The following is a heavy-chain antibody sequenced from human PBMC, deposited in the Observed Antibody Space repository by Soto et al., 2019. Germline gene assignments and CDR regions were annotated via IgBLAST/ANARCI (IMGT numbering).Heavy chain of an antibody. CDR2: IYYSGST. CDR1: GGSISSSSYY. CDR3: ARFGPETQRSYFDY. V-gene: IGHV4-39*01. J-gene: IGHJ4*02. D-gene: IGHD3-10*01. Sequence: SETLSLTCTVSGGSISSSSYYWGWIRQPPGKGLEWIGSIYYSGSTYYNPSLKSRVTISVDTSKNQFSLKLSSVTAADTAVYYCARFGPETQRSYFDYWGQGTLVTVSS.